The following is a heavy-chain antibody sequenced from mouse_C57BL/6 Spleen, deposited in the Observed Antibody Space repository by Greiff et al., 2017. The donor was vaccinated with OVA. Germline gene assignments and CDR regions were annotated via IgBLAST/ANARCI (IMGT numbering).Heavy chain of an antibody. V-gene: IGHV1-52*01. Sequence: QFQLQQPGAELVRPGSSVKLSCKASGYTFTSSWLHWVKQRPIQGLEWIGNIDPSDSETHYNQKFKDKATLTVDKSSSTAYMQLSSLTSEDSAVYYCARDYYYGSSYGFAYWGQGTLVTVSA. CDR3: ARDYYYGSSYGFAY. CDR2: IDPSDSET. CDR1: GYTFTSSW. J-gene: IGHJ3*01. D-gene: IGHD1-1*01.